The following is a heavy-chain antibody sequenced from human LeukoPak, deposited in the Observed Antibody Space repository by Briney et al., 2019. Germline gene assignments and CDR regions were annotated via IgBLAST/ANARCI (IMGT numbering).Heavy chain of an antibody. CDR2: IKSNSDGGTA. J-gene: IGHJ6*02. D-gene: IGHD2-15*01. CDR1: GFTFSNAW. CDR3: TTVTALLLWGLDV. V-gene: IGHV3-15*01. Sequence: GGSLRLSCAASGFTFSNAWMSWVRQAPGKGLEWVGRIKSNSDGGTAEYGAPVKGRFTISRDDSKNSLYLQMNSLKTEDTAVYHCTTVTALLLWGLDVWGQGTTVAVSS.